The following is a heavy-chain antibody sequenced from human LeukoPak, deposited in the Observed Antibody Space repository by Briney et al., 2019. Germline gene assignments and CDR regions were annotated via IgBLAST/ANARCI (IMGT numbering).Heavy chain of an antibody. CDR3: ARRPYHFDTIGPI. D-gene: IGHD3-22*01. J-gene: IGHJ3*02. V-gene: IGHV4-39*07. Sequence: GSLRLSCAASGFTFSSYAMHWIRQAPGKGLEWIGSVYYSGVTQYNPSLKSRVTVSSDTPKSQFSLRVNSVTAADTAVYYCARRPYHFDTIGPIWGRGTMVTVSP. CDR2: VYYSGVT. CDR1: GFTFSSYA.